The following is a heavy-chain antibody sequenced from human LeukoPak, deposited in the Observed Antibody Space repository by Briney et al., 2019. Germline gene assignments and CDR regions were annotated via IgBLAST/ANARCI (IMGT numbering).Heavy chain of an antibody. CDR1: GFTFSSYV. CDR3: AKAAGYSQASAYFDY. V-gene: IGHV3-23*01. Sequence: GGSLRLSCASSGFTFSSYVMSWVRQAPGKGLEWVSAISGSGGSTYYADSVKGRFNIYRNNSKNTLYLQMNSLRAEDTAVYYCAKAAGYSQASAYFDYWGQGTLVTVSS. J-gene: IGHJ4*02. CDR2: ISGSGGST. D-gene: IGHD5-18*01.